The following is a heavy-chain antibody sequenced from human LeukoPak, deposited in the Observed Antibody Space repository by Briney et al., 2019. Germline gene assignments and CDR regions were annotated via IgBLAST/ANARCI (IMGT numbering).Heavy chain of an antibody. J-gene: IGHJ4*02. V-gene: IGHV3-23*01. D-gene: IGHD3-3*01. CDR3: AKETEWTPLYYFDY. CDR2: ISGSGGST. CDR1: GFTFSSYA. Sequence: PGGSLRLSCAASGFTFSSYAVSWVRQAPGKGLEWVSAISGSGGSTYCADSVKGRFTISRDNSKNTLYLQMNSLRAEDTAVYYCAKETEWTPLYYFDYWGQGTLVTVSS.